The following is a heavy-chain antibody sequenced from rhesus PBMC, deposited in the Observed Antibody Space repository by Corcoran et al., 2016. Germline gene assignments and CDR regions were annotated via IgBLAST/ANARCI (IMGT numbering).Heavy chain of an antibody. V-gene: IGHV3-7*01. CDR2: ISNTGKTI. CDR1: GLTFAYSG. J-gene: IGHJ4*01. CDR3: TRSLGTYYDY. Sequence: EVPLVQPGGGLVKPGGSLRLSCDASGLTFAYSGIHWFRQAPEKGLELVSSISNTGKTIYYADSVKGRFTVSRYNAKNSLSLKMNSRRAEDTAVYYCTRSLGTYYDYWGQGVLVTVSS. D-gene: IGHD3-16*01.